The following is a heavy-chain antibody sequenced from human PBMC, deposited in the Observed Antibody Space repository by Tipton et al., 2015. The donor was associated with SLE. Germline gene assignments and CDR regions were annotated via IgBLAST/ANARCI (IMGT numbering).Heavy chain of an antibody. CDR3: ARGGFGVTMIVGDAFDI. V-gene: IGHV4-59*01. Sequence: TLSLTCTVSGGSISSYYWSWIRQPPGKGLEWIGYIYYSGSTNYNPSLKSRATISVDTSKNQFSLKLSSVTAADTAVYYCARGGFGVTMIVGDAFDIWGQGTMVTVSS. CDR1: GGSISSYY. J-gene: IGHJ3*02. CDR2: IYYSGST. D-gene: IGHD3-22*01.